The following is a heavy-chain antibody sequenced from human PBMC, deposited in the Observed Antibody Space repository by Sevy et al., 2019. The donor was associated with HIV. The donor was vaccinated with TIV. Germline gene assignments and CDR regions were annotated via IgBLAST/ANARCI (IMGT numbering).Heavy chain of an antibody. V-gene: IGHV1-24*01. CDR2: FDPEDGET. CDR1: GKTLSELS. J-gene: IGHJ4*02. Sequence: ASVKVSCTVSGKTLSELSMHWVRQAPGKGLEWMGSFDPEDGETIYAQNFQGRVTMTEDTFTDTAYMELRSMRSEDTAVYYCATTREYYSDNSGYFDYWGQGTLVTVSS. CDR3: ATTREYYSDNSGYFDY. D-gene: IGHD3-22*01.